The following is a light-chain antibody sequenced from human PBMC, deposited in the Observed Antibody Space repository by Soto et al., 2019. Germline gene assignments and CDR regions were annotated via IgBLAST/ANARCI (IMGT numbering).Light chain of an antibody. V-gene: IGKV3-20*01. CDR3: QQYGSSPLYT. Sequence: EIVLTQSPGTLYLSPGERATLSCRASQMFSTNYLAWYQQKPGQAPRLLISGVSSRATGIPDRFSGSGSGXXXXXXXXRLEPEDFAVYYCQQYGSSPLYTFGQGTKLQI. CDR1: QMFSTNY. J-gene: IGKJ2*01. CDR2: GVS.